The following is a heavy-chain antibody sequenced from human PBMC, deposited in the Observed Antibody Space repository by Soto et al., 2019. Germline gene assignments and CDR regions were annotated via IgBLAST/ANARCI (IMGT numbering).Heavy chain of an antibody. V-gene: IGHV3-30*18. J-gene: IGHJ6*02. CDR3: AKAYKGTYYDFWSGYYTDDYYYGMDV. CDR2: ISYDGSNK. D-gene: IGHD3-3*01. Sequence: PGGSVRLSCAASGFTFSSYGMHWVRQAPGKGLEWVAVISYDGSNKYYADSVKGRFTISRDNSKNTLYLQMNSLRAEDTAVYYCAKAYKGTYYDFWSGYYTDDYYYGMDVWGQGTTVTVSS. CDR1: GFTFSSYG.